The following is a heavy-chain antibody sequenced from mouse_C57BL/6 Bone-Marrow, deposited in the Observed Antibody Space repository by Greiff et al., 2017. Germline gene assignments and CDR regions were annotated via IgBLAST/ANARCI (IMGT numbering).Heavy chain of an antibody. D-gene: IGHD1-1*01. CDR1: GYSITSGYY. CDR3: ARGYGSSSFAY. Sequence: VQLQQSGPGLVKPSQSLSLTCSVTGYSITSGYYWNWIRQFPGDKLEWMCYISYDGSNNYNPSLKNRISITRDTSKNQFFLKLNSVTTEDTATYYCARGYGSSSFAYWGQGTLVTVSA. V-gene: IGHV3-6*01. J-gene: IGHJ3*01. CDR2: ISYDGSN.